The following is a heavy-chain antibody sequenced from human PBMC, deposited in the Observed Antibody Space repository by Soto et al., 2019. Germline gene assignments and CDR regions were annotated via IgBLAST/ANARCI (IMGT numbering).Heavy chain of an antibody. D-gene: IGHD3-3*01. V-gene: IGHV3-30*18. J-gene: IGHJ6*02. CDR1: GFTFSNYG. Sequence: SLRLCCAASGFTFSNYGMHWVRQAPGKGLEGVAFISDDGSNKYYADSMKGRFTMSRDNSKSTLYLQMNSLRVEDTAVYYCTKRRNVLRFLEWSSGMEVWGQGTTVTVSS. CDR3: TKRRNVLRFLEWSSGMEV. CDR2: ISDDGSNK.